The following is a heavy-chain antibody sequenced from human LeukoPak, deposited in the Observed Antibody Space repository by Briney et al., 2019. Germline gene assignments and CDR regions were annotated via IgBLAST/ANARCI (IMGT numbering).Heavy chain of an antibody. CDR2: IRAKIHDGTT. Sequence: GESLKISCTTSGSIFGDYNMNWVRQAPGKGLEWVGYIRAKIHDGTTDFAASVKGRFTISRDDSKSIAYLQMTSLKSEDTAVYYCSRGQKDPYGPEFDYWGQGTLVTVSS. V-gene: IGHV3-49*04. CDR1: GSIFGDYN. J-gene: IGHJ4*02. CDR3: SRGQKDPYGPEFDY. D-gene: IGHD3-10*01.